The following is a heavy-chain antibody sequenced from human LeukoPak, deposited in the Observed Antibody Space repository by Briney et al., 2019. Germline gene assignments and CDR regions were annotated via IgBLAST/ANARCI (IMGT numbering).Heavy chain of an antibody. Sequence: SETLSLTCTVSGGSISSHYWSCIRQPPGKGLEWIGYIYYSGSTYYNPSLRSRVTISVDTTKNLFSLKLSSVTAADTAVYYCARVQRPLDGADYWGQGTLVTVSS. D-gene: IGHD1-1*01. V-gene: IGHV4-59*11. CDR1: GGSISSHY. J-gene: IGHJ4*02. CDR3: ARVQRPLDGADY. CDR2: IYYSGST.